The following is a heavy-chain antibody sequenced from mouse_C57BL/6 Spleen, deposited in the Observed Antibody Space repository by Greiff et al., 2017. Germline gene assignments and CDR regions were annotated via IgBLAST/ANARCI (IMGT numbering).Heavy chain of an antibody. V-gene: IGHV1-59*01. CDR1: GYTFTSYR. CDR3: ARKRDYGNYDWFAY. CDR2: IGPSDSYT. J-gene: IGHJ3*01. D-gene: IGHD2-1*01. Sequence: QVQLQQPGAELVRPGTSVKLSCEASGYTFTSYRMHWVRQTPGQGLEWVGTIGPSDSYTYYPQNFKGRATISVDTSSSTPYMQLSSLTSEDSAVDYCARKRDYGNYDWFAYWGQGTLVTVSA.